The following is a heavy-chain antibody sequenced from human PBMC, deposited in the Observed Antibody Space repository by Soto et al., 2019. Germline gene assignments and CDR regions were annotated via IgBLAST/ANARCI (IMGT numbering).Heavy chain of an antibody. D-gene: IGHD2-15*01. J-gene: IGHJ4*02. CDR3: AYGTGGSGGSCPSD. CDR1: GFTFSSYG. CDR2: ISYDGSNK. V-gene: IGHV3-30*03. Sequence: QVQLVESGGGVVQPGRSLRLSCAASGFTFSSYGMHWVRQAPGKGLEWVAVISYDGSNKYYADSVKGRFTISRDNSKNTLYLQMNSLRAEDTAVYYCAYGTGGSGGSCPSDWGQGTLVTVSS.